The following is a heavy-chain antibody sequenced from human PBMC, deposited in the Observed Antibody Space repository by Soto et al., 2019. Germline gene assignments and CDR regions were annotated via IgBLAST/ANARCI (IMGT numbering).Heavy chain of an antibody. J-gene: IGHJ6*02. CDR2: ISYDGSNK. CDR3: ARGPGRVTTFDGLDV. D-gene: IGHD4-17*01. V-gene: IGHV3-30*04. Sequence: QVPLVESGGGVVQPGRSQRLSCAASGFTFGNYPMHWVRQAPGKGLDWVAVISYDGSNKYYADSVKGRLTISRDNSKNTLYLQMNSLREEDTAVYYCARGPGRVTTFDGLDVWGQGTTVTASS. CDR1: GFTFGNYP.